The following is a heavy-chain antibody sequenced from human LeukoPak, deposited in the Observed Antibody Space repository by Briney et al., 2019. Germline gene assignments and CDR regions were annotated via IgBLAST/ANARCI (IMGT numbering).Heavy chain of an antibody. V-gene: IGHV4-34*01. CDR1: GGSFSGYY. CDR2: INHSGST. J-gene: IGHJ6*03. D-gene: IGHD1-14*01. Sequence: SETLSLTCAVYGGSFSGYYWSWIRQPPGKGLEWIGEINHSGSTNYNPSLKSRVTISVDTSKNQFSLKLSSVTAADTAVYYCARQPYARKLFKPRDHYYYYMDVWGKGTTVTISS. CDR3: ARQPYARKLFKPRDHYYYYMDV.